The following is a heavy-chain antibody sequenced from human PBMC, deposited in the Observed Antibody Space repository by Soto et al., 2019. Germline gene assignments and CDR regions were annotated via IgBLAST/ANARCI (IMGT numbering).Heavy chain of an antibody. CDR3: ARIPVTTAYRHYYDMDV. CDR1: GGPIGGDS. D-gene: IGHD4-17*01. CDR2: VYSSGTA. Sequence: QVPLQESGPGLVQPSETLSLTCTVSGGPIGGDSWSLFRQPPGKGLECIGYVYSSGTANFNPSLKSRVTISIGSSGNQFSLKLTSVPAAATAVYYCARIPVTTAYRHYYDMDVWGKGTTVTVSS. V-gene: IGHV4-59*13. J-gene: IGHJ6*03.